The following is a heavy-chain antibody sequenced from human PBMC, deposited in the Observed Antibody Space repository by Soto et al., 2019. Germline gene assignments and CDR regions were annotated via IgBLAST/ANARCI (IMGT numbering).Heavy chain of an antibody. CDR3: ARSIVVVAATPPRFDP. J-gene: IGHJ5*02. CDR2: IYYSGST. V-gene: IGHV4-39*01. D-gene: IGHD2-15*01. CDR1: GRSISSSSYY. Sequence: SETLSLTCTVSGRSISSSSYYWGWIRQPPGKGMEWIGSIYYSGSTYYNPSLKSRVTISVGTSKNQFSLKLSSVTAADTAVYYCARSIVVVAATPPRFDPWGQGTLVTVSS.